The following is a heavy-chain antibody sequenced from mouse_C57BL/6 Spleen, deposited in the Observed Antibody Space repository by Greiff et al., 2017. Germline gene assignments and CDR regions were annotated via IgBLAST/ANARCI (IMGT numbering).Heavy chain of an antibody. CDR1: GFTFSSYA. J-gene: IGHJ4*01. V-gene: IGHV5-4*01. Sequence: EVQLVESGGGLVKPGGSLKLSCAASGFTFSSYAMSWVRQTPEKRLEWVATISDGGSYTYYPDNVKGRFTISRDNAKNNLYLQMSHLKSEDTAMYYCARDRGDVYAMDYWGQGTSVTVSS. CDR3: ARDRGDVYAMDY. CDR2: ISDGGSYT. D-gene: IGHD3-1*01.